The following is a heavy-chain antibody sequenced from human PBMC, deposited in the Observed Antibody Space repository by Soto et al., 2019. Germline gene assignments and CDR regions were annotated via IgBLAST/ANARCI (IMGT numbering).Heavy chain of an antibody. V-gene: IGHV4-39*01. CDR1: SDSSSFTNSY. D-gene: IGHD3-10*01. CDR3: ARHRIEVVWRGFDF. Sequence: PSETLSLTCTVSSDSSSFTNSYWGWIRQPPGKGLQWIGSSSYNGGTFYNPSLKGRVVISFDTSKKQSSLQVTSVTAADTAVYFCARHRIEVVWRGFDFWGQGSPVTVS. J-gene: IGHJ4*02. CDR2: SSYNGGT.